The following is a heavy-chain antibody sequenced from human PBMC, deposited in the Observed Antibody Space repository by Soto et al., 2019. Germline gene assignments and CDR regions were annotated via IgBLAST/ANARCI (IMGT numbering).Heavy chain of an antibody. CDR2: VYYSGST. D-gene: IGHD3-3*01. CDR3: ARRRSTIFGVFGAFDI. Sequence: QLQLQESGPGLVKPSESLSLTCTVSGGSISSSSYYWGWIRQPPGEGLEWIGSVYYSGSTYYNPSLKSRVTIPVDTSKNPFSLKLSSVTAADKAVYYCARRRSTIFGVFGAFDIWGQGTMVTVSS. CDR1: GGSISSSSYY. J-gene: IGHJ3*02. V-gene: IGHV4-39*01.